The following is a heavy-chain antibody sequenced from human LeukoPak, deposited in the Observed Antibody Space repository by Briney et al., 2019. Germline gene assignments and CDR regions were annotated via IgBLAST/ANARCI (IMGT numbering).Heavy chain of an antibody. Sequence: GASVKVSCKASGYTFTGYYIHWVRQAPGQGLEWMGWINPNSGGTNYAQKFQGRVTMTRDTSISTAYMELSRLISDDTAVYFCARDAYGDPDYWGQGTLVTVSS. J-gene: IGHJ4*02. V-gene: IGHV1-2*02. CDR2: INPNSGGT. CDR1: GYTFTGYY. CDR3: ARDAYGDPDY. D-gene: IGHD4-17*01.